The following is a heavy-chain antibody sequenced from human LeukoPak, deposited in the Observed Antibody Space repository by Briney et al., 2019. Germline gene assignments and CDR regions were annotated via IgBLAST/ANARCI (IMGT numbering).Heavy chain of an antibody. J-gene: IGHJ4*02. V-gene: IGHV4-59*01. D-gene: IGHD1-26*01. Sequence: SETLSLTCTVSGGSISSYYWSWIRQPPGKGLEWTGYIYYSGSTNYNPSLKSRVTISVDTSKNQFSLKLSSVTAADTAVFYCARASRRLEWELPDYWGQGTLVTVSS. CDR1: GGSISSYY. CDR3: ARASRRLEWELPDY. CDR2: IYYSGST.